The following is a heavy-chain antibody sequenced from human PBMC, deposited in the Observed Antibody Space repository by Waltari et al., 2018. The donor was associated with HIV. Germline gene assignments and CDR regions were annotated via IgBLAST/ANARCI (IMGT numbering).Heavy chain of an antibody. CDR3: AKTVTPAWYFDL. V-gene: IGHV3-48*03. D-gene: IGHD4-17*01. Sequence: EVQLVESGGGLVQPGGSLRLSCAASGFTFRSYEMNWVRQAPGKGLEWVSYISSSGSTIYYADSVKGRFTISRDNAKNSLYLQMNSLRAEDTAVYYCAKTVTPAWYFDLWGRGTLVTVSS. CDR1: GFTFRSYE. CDR2: ISSSGSTI. J-gene: IGHJ2*01.